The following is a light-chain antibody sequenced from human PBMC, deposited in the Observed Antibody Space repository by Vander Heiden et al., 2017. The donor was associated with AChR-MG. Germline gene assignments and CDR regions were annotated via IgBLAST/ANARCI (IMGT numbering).Light chain of an antibody. CDR2: LNSDGSH. J-gene: IGLJ3*02. V-gene: IGLV4-69*01. CDR1: SGHSNYA. CDR3: QTWDTGIRV. Sequence: QLALTQSPSASASLGASVKLTCTLSSGHSNYAIAWHQQQPEKGPRFLMKLNSDGSHTKGDGIPDRFSGSSSGAERYLTISSLQSEDEADYYCQTWDTGIRVFGGGTKLTVV.